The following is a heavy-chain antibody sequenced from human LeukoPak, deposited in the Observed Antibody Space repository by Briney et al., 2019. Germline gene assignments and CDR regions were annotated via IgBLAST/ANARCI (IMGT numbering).Heavy chain of an antibody. D-gene: IGHD3-10*01. CDR1: GFTFSNYW. V-gene: IGHV3-7*01. Sequence: PGGSLRLSSVVSGFTFSNYWMDWVRQAPGKGLEWVAFIGQDGRETNYAGSVKGRFTISRDNAKNSLYLQMNNLRVEDTAVYYCATRGDLTWFGALRHWSQGTVVTVSS. CDR3: ATRGDLTWFGALRH. J-gene: IGHJ4*02. CDR2: IGQDGRET.